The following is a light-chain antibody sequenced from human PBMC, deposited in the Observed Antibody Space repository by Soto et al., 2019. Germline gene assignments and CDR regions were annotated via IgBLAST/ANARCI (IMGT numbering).Light chain of an antibody. CDR2: DVK. J-gene: IGLJ1*01. V-gene: IGLV2-11*01. Sequence: QSALTQPRSVSGSPGQSVTLSCTGTSSDVGGYNYVTWYQQYPGKAPKVMIYDVKTRPSGVPDRFSGSKSGNTASLTISRLLAEDQPHYYCSSSSGDYTFVFGTGTKVTVL. CDR1: SSDVGGYNY. CDR3: SSSSGDYTFV.